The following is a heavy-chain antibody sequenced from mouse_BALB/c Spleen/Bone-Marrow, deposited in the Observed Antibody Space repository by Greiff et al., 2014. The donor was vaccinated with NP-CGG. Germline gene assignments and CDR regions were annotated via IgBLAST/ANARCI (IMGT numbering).Heavy chain of an antibody. CDR1: GFTFSDYG. Sequence: VQLQQSGGGLVQPGGSRKLSCAASGFTFSDYGMAWVRQAPGKGPEWVALISNLAYSIYYTDTVTGRFTISRENAKNTLYLEMSSLRSEDTAMYYCARALAYGSSFDYWGQGTTLTVSS. V-gene: IGHV5-15*02. D-gene: IGHD1-1*01. CDR3: ARALAYGSSFDY. J-gene: IGHJ2*01. CDR2: ISNLAYSI.